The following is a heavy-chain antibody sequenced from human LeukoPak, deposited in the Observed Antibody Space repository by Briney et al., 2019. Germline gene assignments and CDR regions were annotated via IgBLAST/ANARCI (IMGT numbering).Heavy chain of an antibody. CDR2: FYYSGGT. CDR3: ARGSGSYPYYFDY. Sequence: PSETLSLTCTVSGGSLNNYYWSWIRQHPGKGLEWIGYFYYSGGTNYNPSLKSRVTISVDTSKNQFSLKLSSVTAADTAVYYCARGSGSYPYYFDYWGQGTLVTVSS. CDR1: GGSLNNYY. D-gene: IGHD3-10*01. V-gene: IGHV4-59*01. J-gene: IGHJ4*02.